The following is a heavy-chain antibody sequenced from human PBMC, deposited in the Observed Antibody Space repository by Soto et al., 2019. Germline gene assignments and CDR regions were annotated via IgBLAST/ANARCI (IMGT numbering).Heavy chain of an antibody. CDR1: GGSISSYY. V-gene: IGHV4-59*01. D-gene: IGHD6-6*01. CDR3: GEKSIEDHRGFDP. J-gene: IGHJ5*02. Sequence: PSETLSLPCTVSGGSISSYYWSWIRQPPGKGLEWIGYIYYSGSTNYNPSLKSRVTISVDTSKNQFSLKLSSVPAAHTAGYYCGEKSIEDHRGFDPGGQGTLVTAS. CDR2: IYYSGST.